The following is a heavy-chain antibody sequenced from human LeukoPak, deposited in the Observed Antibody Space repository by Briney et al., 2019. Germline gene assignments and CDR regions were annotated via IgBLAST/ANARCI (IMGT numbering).Heavy chain of an antibody. CDR1: GVTFDDYN. D-gene: IGHD5-12*01. CDR2: ITWNGDST. V-gene: IGHV3-43*01. J-gene: IGHJ6*03. CDR3: AKDKWLRGYYYYYMDV. Sequence: PGGSLRLSCAAAGVTFDDYNMHWVRQVPGKGLEWVSLITWNGDSTYYADSVEGRFTISRDNSKNALYLQMNSLRTEDTALYYCAKDKWLRGYYYYYMDVWGKGTTVTVSS.